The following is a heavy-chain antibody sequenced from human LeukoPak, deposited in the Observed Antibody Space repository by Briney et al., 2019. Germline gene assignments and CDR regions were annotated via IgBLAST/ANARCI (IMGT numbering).Heavy chain of an antibody. V-gene: IGHV3-48*04. J-gene: IGHJ6*03. CDR1: GFTFSSYS. CDR2: ISSSSSTI. Sequence: GGSLRLSCAASGFTFSSYSMNWVRQAPGKGLERVSYISSSSSTIYYADSVKGRFTISRDNAKNSLYLQMNSLRAEDTAVYYCARDRRAPFYYYYYMDVWGKGTTVTVSS. CDR3: ARDRRAPFYYYYYMDV.